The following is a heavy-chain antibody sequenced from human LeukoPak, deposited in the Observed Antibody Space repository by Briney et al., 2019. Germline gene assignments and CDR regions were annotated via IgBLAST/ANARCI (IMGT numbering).Heavy chain of an antibody. CDR2: IYYSGST. D-gene: IGHD5-12*01. V-gene: IGHV4-30-4*01. CDR3: ARSRGYSGYGNLDY. J-gene: IGHJ4*02. CDR1: GGSISSGDYY. Sequence: PSQTLPLTCTVSGGSISSGDYYWSWIRQPPGKGLEWIGYIYYSGSTYYNPSLKSRVTISVDTSKNQFSLKLSSVTAADTAVYYCARSRGYSGYGNLDYWGQGTLVTVSS.